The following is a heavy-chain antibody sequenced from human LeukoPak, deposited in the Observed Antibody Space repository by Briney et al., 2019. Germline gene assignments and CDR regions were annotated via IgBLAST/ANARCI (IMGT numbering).Heavy chain of an antibody. D-gene: IGHD6-13*01. V-gene: IGHV2-5*01. CDR1: GFSLRTSGVG. CDR2: IYWNDDK. J-gene: IGHJ5*02. Sequence: SGPTLVNPTQTLTLTCTFSGFSLRTSGVGVGWIRQPPGKALEWLALIYWNDDKRYSPSLKSRLTITKDTSKNQVVLTMTNMDPVDTATYYCAHRARIMQQLAEGWFDPWGQGTLVTVSS. CDR3: AHRARIMQQLAEGWFDP.